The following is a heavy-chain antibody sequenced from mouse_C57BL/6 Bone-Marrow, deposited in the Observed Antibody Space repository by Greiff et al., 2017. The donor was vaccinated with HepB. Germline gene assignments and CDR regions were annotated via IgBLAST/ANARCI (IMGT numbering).Heavy chain of an antibody. CDR3: AGRSPHFDY. Sequence: EVMLVESGGDLVKPGGSLKLSCAASGFTFSSYGMSWVRQTPDKRLEWVATISSGGSYTYYPDSVKGRFTISRDNAKNTLYLQMSSLKSEDTAMYYCAGRSPHFDYWGQGTTLTVSS. J-gene: IGHJ2*01. CDR2: ISSGGSYT. CDR1: GFTFSSYG. V-gene: IGHV5-6*02.